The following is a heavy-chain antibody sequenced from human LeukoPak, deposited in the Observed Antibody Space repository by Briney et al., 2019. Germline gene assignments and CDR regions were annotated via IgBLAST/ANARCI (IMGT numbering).Heavy chain of an antibody. CDR2: INHSGST. J-gene: IGHJ6*03. Sequence: SETLSLTCAVYGGSFSGYYWSWIRRPPGKGLEWIGEINHSGSTNYNPALKSRVTISVDTSKNQFSLKLSSVTAADTAVYYCAREAAIRGYYYYYYMDVWGKGTTVTVSS. V-gene: IGHV4-34*01. CDR1: GGSFSGYY. D-gene: IGHD2-2*02. CDR3: AREAAIRGYYYYYYMDV.